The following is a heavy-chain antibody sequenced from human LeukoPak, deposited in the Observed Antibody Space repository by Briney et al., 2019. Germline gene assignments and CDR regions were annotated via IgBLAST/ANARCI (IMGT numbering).Heavy chain of an antibody. J-gene: IGHJ6*03. D-gene: IGHD3-22*01. CDR1: GFTFSSYW. CDR3: AREHYDSSGYYYYYYYMDV. V-gene: IGHV3-7*01. Sequence: GGSLRLSCAASGFTFSSYWMSWVRQAPGKGLEWVANIKQDGSEKYYVDSVKGRFTISRDNAKNSLYLQMNSLRAEDTAVYYCAREHYDSSGYYYYYYYMDVWGKGTTVTVSS. CDR2: IKQDGSEK.